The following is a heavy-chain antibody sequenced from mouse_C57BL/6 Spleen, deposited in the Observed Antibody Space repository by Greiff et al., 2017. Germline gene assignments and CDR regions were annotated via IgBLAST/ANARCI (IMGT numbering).Heavy chain of an antibody. CDR1: GFSLTSYG. D-gene: IGHD4-1*01. Sequence: VQLQESGPGLVQPSQSLSITCTVSGFSLTSYGVHWVRQSPGKGLEWLGVIWRGGSTDYNAAFMSRLSITKDNSKSQVFFKMNSLQADDTAIYYCAKRDNWGDYAMDYWGQGTSVTVSS. J-gene: IGHJ4*01. V-gene: IGHV2-5*01. CDR2: IWRGGST. CDR3: AKRDNWGDYAMDY.